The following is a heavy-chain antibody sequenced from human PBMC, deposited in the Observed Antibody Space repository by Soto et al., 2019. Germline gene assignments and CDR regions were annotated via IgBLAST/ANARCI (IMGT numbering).Heavy chain of an antibody. J-gene: IGHJ6*02. CDR1: GGSISSGDYY. Sequence: SETLSLTCTVSGGSISSGDYYWSWIRQPPGKGLEWIGNIYYSGSTYYNPSLKSRVTISVDTSKNQFSLKLSSVTAADTVVYYCARDRVVVVAATGGNYYYGMDVWGQGTTVTVSS. V-gene: IGHV4-30-4*01. CDR3: ARDRVVVVAATGGNYYYGMDV. D-gene: IGHD2-15*01. CDR2: IYYSGST.